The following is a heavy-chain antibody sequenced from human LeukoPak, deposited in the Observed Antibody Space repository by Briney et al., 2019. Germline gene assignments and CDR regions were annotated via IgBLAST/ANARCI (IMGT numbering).Heavy chain of an antibody. CDR3: AGVNGDYGYFDY. CDR1: GGTFSSYA. D-gene: IGHD4-17*01. J-gene: IGHJ4*02. Sequence: GSSVKVSCKASGGTFSSYAISWVRQAPGQGLEWMGRIIPIFGTANYAQKFQGRVTITTDESTSTAYMELSSLRSEDTAVYYCAGVNGDYGYFDYWGQGTLVTVSS. CDR2: IIPIFGTA. V-gene: IGHV1-69*05.